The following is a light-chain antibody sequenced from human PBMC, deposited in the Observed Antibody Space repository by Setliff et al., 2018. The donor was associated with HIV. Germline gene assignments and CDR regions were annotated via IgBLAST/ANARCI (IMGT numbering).Light chain of an antibody. CDR2: EDD. CDR3: QSADSRGHRV. V-gene: IGLV3-25*03. CDR1: ALPSQD. J-gene: IGLJ1*01. Sequence: SYELTQPPSVSVSPGQTARITCSTDALPSQDAYWYQQKPGQAPVLVIYEDDGRPSGIPVRFSGSKSGTVVTLTISGVQAEDEADYYCQSADSRGHRVFGTGTKVTVL.